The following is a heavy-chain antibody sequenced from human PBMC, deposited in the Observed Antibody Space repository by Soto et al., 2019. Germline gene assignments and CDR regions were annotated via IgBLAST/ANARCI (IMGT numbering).Heavy chain of an antibody. V-gene: IGHV4-61*01. Sequence: PSETLSLTCTVSGGSVSSGSYYWSWIRQPPGKGLEWIGYIYYSGSTYYNPSLKSRVTISVDTSKNQFSLKLSSVTAADTAVYYCARGAWSGYYDFWSGSMNWFDPWGQGTLVTVSS. J-gene: IGHJ5*02. D-gene: IGHD3-3*01. CDR1: GGSVSSGSYY. CDR2: IYYSGST. CDR3: ARGAWSGYYDFWSGSMNWFDP.